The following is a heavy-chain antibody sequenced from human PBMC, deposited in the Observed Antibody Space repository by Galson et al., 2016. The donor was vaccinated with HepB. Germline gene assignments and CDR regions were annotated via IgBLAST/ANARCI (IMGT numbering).Heavy chain of an antibody. CDR1: GFSLSTTAVG. CDR3: AHRRVWVNEGYGYFDY. J-gene: IGHJ4*02. V-gene: IGHV2-5*02. CDR2: IYGDDDK. D-gene: IGHD2-8*01. Sequence: PALVKPTQTLTLTCTFSGFSLSTTAVGVGWIRQPPGKALEWLALIYGDDDKRYSPSLKSRLTITKDTSKNQVVLTMTNMDPVDTATYYCAHRRVWVNEGYGYFDYWGQGTLVTVSS.